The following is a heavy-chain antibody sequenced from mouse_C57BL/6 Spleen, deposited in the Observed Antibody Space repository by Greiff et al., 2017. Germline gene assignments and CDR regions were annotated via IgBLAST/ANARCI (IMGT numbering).Heavy chain of an antibody. J-gene: IGHJ2*01. V-gene: IGHV14-3*01. Sequence: VQLQQSVAELVRPGASVKLSCTASGFNFKNTYMHWVKQRPEQGLEWIGRIDPANGNTKYAPKFQGKATITADTSSNTAYLQLSSLTSEDTAIFYCARGLSGGYWGQGTTLTVSS. CDR2: IDPANGNT. CDR3: ARGLSGGY. CDR1: GFNFKNTY. D-gene: IGHD1-1*01.